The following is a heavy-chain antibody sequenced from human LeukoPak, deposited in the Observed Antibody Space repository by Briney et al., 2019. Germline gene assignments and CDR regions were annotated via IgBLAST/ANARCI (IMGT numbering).Heavy chain of an antibody. J-gene: IGHJ4*02. CDR1: GYTFSGNF. V-gene: IGHV1-69*13. CDR2: IIPIFGTA. CDR3: ARDLSRGGWYSYYFDY. Sequence: ASVKVSCKASGYTFSGNFIHWVRQAPGQGLEWMGGIIPIFGTANYAQKFQGRVTITADESTSTAYMELSSLRSEDTAVYYCARDLSRGGWYSYYFDYWGQGTLVTVSS. D-gene: IGHD6-19*01.